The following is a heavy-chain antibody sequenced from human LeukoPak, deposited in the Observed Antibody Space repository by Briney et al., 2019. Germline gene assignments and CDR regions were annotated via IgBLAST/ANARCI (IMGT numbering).Heavy chain of an antibody. CDR1: GGSISSGDYY. CDR3: ARDLVGYYYYGMDV. D-gene: IGHD3-9*01. Sequence: PSQTLSLTCTVSGGSISSGDYYWSWIRQPPGKGLEWIGYIYYSGSTYYNPSLKSRVTISVDTSKNQFSLKLSSVTAADTAVYYYARDLVGYYYYGMDVWGQGTTVTVSS. V-gene: IGHV4-30-4*01. J-gene: IGHJ6*02. CDR2: IYYSGST.